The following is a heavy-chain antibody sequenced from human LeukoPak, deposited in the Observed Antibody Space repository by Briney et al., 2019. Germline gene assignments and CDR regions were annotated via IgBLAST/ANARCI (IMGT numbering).Heavy chain of an antibody. CDR2: IYYSGST. D-gene: IGHD4-23*01. J-gene: IGHJ6*02. CDR3: ARDYGGNSDLRWGYYYGMDV. V-gene: IGHV4-39*02. Sequence: TSETLSLTCTVSGGSISSSSYYWGWIRQPPGKGLEWIGSIYYSGSTYYNPSLKSRVTISVDTSKNQFSLKLSSVTAADTAVYYCARDYGGNSDLRWGYYYGMDVWGQGTTVTVSS. CDR1: GGSISSSSYY.